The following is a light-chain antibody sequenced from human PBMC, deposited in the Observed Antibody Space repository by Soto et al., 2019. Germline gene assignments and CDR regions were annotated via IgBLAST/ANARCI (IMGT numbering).Light chain of an antibody. CDR3: SSFTSSNTVV. CDR2: EVS. Sequence: QSVLTQPASVSGSPGQSITISCTGTSSDVGAYNYVSWYQQHPGKAPKLMISEVSKRPSGVSNRFSGSKSGNTASLTISGLQDEDEAHYYCSSFTSSNTVVFGGGTKLT. CDR1: SSDVGAYNY. J-gene: IGLJ2*01. V-gene: IGLV2-14*01.